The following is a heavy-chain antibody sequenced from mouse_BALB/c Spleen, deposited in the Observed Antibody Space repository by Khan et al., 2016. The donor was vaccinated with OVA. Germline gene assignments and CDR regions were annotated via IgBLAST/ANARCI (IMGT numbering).Heavy chain of an antibody. CDR3: ARQPYYHYYVMDY. CDR1: GFSLTNYG. Sequence: QVTLKESGPGLVAPSQSLSITCTILGFSLTNYGVHWVRQPPGKGLEWLVVIWSDGSTTYNSALKSRLSISKDNSKSQVFLKMNSLQTDDTAMYYCARQPYYHYYVMDYWGQGTSVTVSS. D-gene: IGHD2-10*01. J-gene: IGHJ4*01. V-gene: IGHV2-6-1*01. CDR2: IWSDGST.